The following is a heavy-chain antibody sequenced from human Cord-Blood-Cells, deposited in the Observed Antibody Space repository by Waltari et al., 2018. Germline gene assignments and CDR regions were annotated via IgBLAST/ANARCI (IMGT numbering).Heavy chain of an antibody. Sequence: QVQLVQSGAEVKKPGSSVKVSCKASGGTFSSYALSWVRQAPGQGLEWMGGIIPIFGTANYTHKCQGRVTITADESTSTAYMELSSLRSEDTAVYYCARSGSLDFWSGYLSYYYYMDVWGKGTTVTVSS. CDR2: IIPIFGTA. V-gene: IGHV1-69*01. CDR3: ARSGSLDFWSGYLSYYYYMDV. J-gene: IGHJ6*03. D-gene: IGHD3-3*01. CDR1: GGTFSSYA.